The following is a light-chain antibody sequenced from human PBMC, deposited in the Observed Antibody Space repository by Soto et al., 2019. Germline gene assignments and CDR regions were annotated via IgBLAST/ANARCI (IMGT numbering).Light chain of an antibody. CDR2: GNS. Sequence: QSVLTQPPSVSGAPGQRVTISCIGSRSNIGAGYDVHWYQQLPGTAPKLLISGNSDRPSGVPDRFSASKSGTSASLAITVLQAEDEADYYCQSYDSSLSGVVFGGGTKLTVL. J-gene: IGLJ2*01. CDR1: RSNIGAGYD. CDR3: QSYDSSLSGVV. V-gene: IGLV1-40*01.